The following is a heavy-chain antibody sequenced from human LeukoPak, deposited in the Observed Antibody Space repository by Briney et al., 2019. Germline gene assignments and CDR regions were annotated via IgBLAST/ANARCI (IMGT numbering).Heavy chain of an antibody. CDR2: IKQDESET. Sequence: GGSLRLSCAASGFTFSYYWMSWVRQAPGKGLEWVANIKQDESETYYVDSVKGRFTISRDNAKNSLFLQMNSLRAEDTALYYCARDKSGTMIRGVITTYYYSMDVWGKGTTVTISS. CDR3: ARDKSGTMIRGVITTYYYSMDV. J-gene: IGHJ6*03. CDR1: GFTFSYYW. D-gene: IGHD3-10*01. V-gene: IGHV3-7*01.